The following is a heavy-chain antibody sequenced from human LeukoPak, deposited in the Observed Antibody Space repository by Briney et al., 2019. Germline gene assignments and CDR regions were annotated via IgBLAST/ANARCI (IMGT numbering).Heavy chain of an antibody. Sequence: SGPTLVKPTQTLTPTCTFSGFSLSPSGVGVGWIRQPPGKALEWLALIYWDDDKRYSPSLKSRLTITKDTSKNQVVLTLTNMDPVDTGTYYCAHSGTVTSPHDAFDVWGQGTMVTVSS. CDR2: IYWDDDK. J-gene: IGHJ3*01. CDR1: GFSLSPSGVG. D-gene: IGHD4-17*01. V-gene: IGHV2-5*02. CDR3: AHSGTVTSPHDAFDV.